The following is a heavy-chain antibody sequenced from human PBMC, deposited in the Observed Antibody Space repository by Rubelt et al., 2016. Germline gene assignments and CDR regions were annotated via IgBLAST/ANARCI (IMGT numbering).Heavy chain of an antibody. J-gene: IGHJ4*02. D-gene: IGHD3-3*01. Sequence: EWIGSIYQSGSTYYNPSLKSRVTISIDTSKNQFSLKLSSVTAADTAVYYCARGPSYYDFWSGPQGYWGQGTLVTVSS. CDR2: IYQSGST. V-gene: IGHV4-38-2*02. CDR3: ARGPSYYDFWSGPQGY.